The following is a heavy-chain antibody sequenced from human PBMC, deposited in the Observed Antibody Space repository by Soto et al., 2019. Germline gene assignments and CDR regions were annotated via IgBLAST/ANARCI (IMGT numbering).Heavy chain of an antibody. CDR2: ISSSSSSI. CDR3: ARDYEYWSGYYKGFDY. V-gene: IGHV3-48*02. D-gene: IGHD3-3*01. Sequence: GGSLRLSCAASGFTFSSYSMNWVRRAPGKGLEWVSYISSSSSSIYYADSVKGRFTISRDNAKNSLYLQMNSLRDEDTAVYYCARDYEYWSGYYKGFDYWGQGTLVTVSS. CDR1: GFTFSSYS. J-gene: IGHJ4*02.